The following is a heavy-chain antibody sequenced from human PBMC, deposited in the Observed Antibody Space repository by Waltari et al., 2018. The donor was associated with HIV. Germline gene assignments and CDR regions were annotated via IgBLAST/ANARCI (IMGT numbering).Heavy chain of an antibody. CDR3: ASLFIVGAPGADY. V-gene: IGHV4-34*01. J-gene: IGHJ4*02. CDR2: INHSGST. Sequence: QVQLQQWGAGLLKPSETLSLTCAVYGGSFSGYYWSWIRQPPGKGLEWIGEINHSGSTNYNPSLKSRVTISVDTSKNQFSLKLSSVTAADTAVYYCASLFIVGAPGADYWGQGTLVTVSS. D-gene: IGHD1-26*01. CDR1: GGSFSGYY.